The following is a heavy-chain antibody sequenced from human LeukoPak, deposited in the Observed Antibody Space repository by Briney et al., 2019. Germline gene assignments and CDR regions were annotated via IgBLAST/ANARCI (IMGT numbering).Heavy chain of an antibody. CDR3: ARDRIYYDSSGYDY. V-gene: IGHV3-23*01. CDR2: ISGSGEST. Sequence: GGSLRLSCAASGLTFSSYAMTWVRQAPGKGLEWVSVISGSGESTYYADSVKGRFTISRDNSKNTLLLLMNSLRAEDTAVYYCARDRIYYDSSGYDYWGQGTLVTVSS. CDR1: GLTFSSYA. D-gene: IGHD3-22*01. J-gene: IGHJ4*02.